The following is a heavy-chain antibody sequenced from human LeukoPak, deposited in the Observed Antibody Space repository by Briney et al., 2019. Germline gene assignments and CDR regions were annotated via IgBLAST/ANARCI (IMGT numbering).Heavy chain of an antibody. CDR2: IKQDGSEK. V-gene: IGHV3-7*01. CDR3: ARDSSGPAY. CDR1: GFTFSSSW. D-gene: IGHD3-22*01. J-gene: IGHJ4*02. Sequence: PGGSLRLSCAASGFTFSSSWMSWVRQAPGKGLEWVANIKQDGSEKYYVDSVKGRFTISRDNTKNSLYLQMNSLRAEGTAVYYCARDSSGPAYWGQGTLVTVSS.